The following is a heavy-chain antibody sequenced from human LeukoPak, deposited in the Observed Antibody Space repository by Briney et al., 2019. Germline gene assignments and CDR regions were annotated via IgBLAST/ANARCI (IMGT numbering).Heavy chain of an antibody. Sequence: SETLSLTCTVSGGSISSYYWSWIRQPPGKGLEWIGYIYYSGSTNYNPSLKSRVTISVDTSKNQFSLKLSSVTAEDTAVYYCARDGSPGAYNWFDPWGQGTLVTVSS. J-gene: IGHJ5*02. CDR1: GGSISSYY. CDR2: IYYSGST. CDR3: ARDGSPGAYNWFDP. V-gene: IGHV4-59*01. D-gene: IGHD1-26*01.